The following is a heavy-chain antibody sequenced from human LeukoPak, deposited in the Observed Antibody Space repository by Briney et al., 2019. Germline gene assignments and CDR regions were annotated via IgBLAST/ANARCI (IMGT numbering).Heavy chain of an antibody. CDR2: INHSAST. D-gene: IGHD6-13*01. Sequence: SETLSLTCAVYGGSFSGYSWSWIRQPPGKGLEWIGEINHSASTNYNPSLKSRVTISVDMSKNQFSLKLNSVTAADTAVYYCARGSSWSYYFDYWGQGTLVTVSS. V-gene: IGHV4-34*01. J-gene: IGHJ4*02. CDR3: ARGSSWSYYFDY. CDR1: GGSFSGYS.